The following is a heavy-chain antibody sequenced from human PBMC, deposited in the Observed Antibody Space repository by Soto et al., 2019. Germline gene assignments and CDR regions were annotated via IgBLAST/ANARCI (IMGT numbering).Heavy chain of an antibody. CDR2: ILPSVGKA. J-gene: IGHJ1*01. CDR3: ARGWNDFPH. D-gene: IGHD1-1*01. V-gene: IGHV1-69*13. Sequence: SSLKVSCKASGGTFSNYVISWVRQAPGQGLECMGGILPSVGKANYAQKFPGRVPLTADESTSTAYLEQSRMKSEDTAVYYCARGWNDFPHWGQGTLVTVSS. CDR1: GGTFSNYV.